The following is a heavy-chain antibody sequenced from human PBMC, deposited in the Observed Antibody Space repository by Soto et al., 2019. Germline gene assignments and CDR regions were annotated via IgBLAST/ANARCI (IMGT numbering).Heavy chain of an antibody. CDR1: GGTFNNNL. Sequence: QVQLVQSGAEVKKPGSSVKVSCKVSGGTFNNNLINWVRQAPGQGLEWMGGIIPLFGTPNYAQKFQGRVTITADASTSTAYIELTSLTSHDTAVYYCTRETRAYGCLADYWGQGTLVTVSS. V-gene: IGHV1-69*01. D-gene: IGHD4-17*01. CDR3: TRETRAYGCLADY. CDR2: IIPLFGTP. J-gene: IGHJ4*02.